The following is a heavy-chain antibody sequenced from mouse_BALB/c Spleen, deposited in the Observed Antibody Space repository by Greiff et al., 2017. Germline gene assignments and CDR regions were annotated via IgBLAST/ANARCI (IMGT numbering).Heavy chain of an antibody. CDR3: ARQGDAMDY. J-gene: IGHJ4*01. Sequence: EVKVVESGGGLVKPGGSLKLSCAASGFTFSSYAMSWVRQTPEKRLEWVATISSGGSYTYYPDSVKGRFTISRDNAKNTLYLQMSSLRSEDTAMYYCARQGDAMDYWGQGTSVTVSS. V-gene: IGHV5-9-3*01. CDR2: ISSGGSYT. CDR1: GFTFSSYA.